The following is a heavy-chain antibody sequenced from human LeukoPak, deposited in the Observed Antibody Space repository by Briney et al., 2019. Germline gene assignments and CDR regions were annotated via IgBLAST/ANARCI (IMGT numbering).Heavy chain of an antibody. J-gene: IGHJ6*02. CDR1: GFPFSGYS. D-gene: IGHD2-15*01. Sequence: PGGSLRFSCAASGFPFSGYSLHWVRQAPGKGLEWVSSVSSSAAYIAYADSVKGRFTISRDNAKDSLYLQMNNLRAEDTAVYYCAREGKDLRLGYYNSAVDVWGQGTTVSVSS. CDR3: AREGKDLRLGYYNSAVDV. V-gene: IGHV3-21*01. CDR2: VSSSAAYI.